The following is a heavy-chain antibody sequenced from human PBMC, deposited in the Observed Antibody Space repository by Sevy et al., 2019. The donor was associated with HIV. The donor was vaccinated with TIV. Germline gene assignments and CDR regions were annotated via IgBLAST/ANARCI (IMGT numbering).Heavy chain of an antibody. Sequence: GGSLRLSCTASGFTFSSYAMYWVRQAPGKGLEWVAVISYDGNNKDYSDSGKGRFTIPRNNSKNTLYLQMNTLRAEDTAGYYCASHYYDSTGYYFPLDYWGQGTLVTVSS. D-gene: IGHD3-22*01. CDR2: ISYDGNNK. CDR3: ASHYYDSTGYYFPLDY. V-gene: IGHV3-30*04. J-gene: IGHJ4*02. CDR1: GFTFSSYA.